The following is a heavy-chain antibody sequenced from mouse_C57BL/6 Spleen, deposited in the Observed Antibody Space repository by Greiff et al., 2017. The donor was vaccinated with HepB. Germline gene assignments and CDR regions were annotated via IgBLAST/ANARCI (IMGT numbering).Heavy chain of an antibody. CDR3: ARSNDGPQRGFAY. V-gene: IGHV1-18*01. CDR2: INPNNGGT. J-gene: IGHJ3*01. CDR1: GYTFTDYN. Sequence: VHVKQSGPELVKPGASVKIPCKASGYTFTDYNMDWVKQSHGKSLEWIGDINPNNGGTIYNQKFKGKTTLTVDKSSSTAYMELRSLTSEDTAVYYWARSNDGPQRGFAYWGQGTLVTVSA. D-gene: IGHD1-2*01.